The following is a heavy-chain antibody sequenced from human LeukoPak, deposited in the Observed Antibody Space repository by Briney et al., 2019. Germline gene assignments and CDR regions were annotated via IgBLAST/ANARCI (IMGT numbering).Heavy chain of an antibody. CDR1: GFTFSSYA. CDR3: ARGDWYSFDY. CDR2: ISSGGSSI. J-gene: IGHJ4*02. D-gene: IGHD6-19*01. V-gene: IGHV3-48*04. Sequence: TGGSLRLSCAASGFTFSSYAMNWIRQAPGKGLEWVSYISSGGSSIYYADSVKGRFTISRDNAKSSLYMQMNSLRAEDTAVYYCARGDWYSFDYWGQGTLVTVSS.